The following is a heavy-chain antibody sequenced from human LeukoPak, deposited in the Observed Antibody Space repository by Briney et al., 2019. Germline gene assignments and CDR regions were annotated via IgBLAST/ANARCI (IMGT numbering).Heavy chain of an antibody. Sequence: GGSLRLSCAASGFTFSSYSMNWVRQAPGKGLEWVSSISSSSGYIYYADSVKGRFTISRDNAKNSLYLQMNSLRAEDTAVYYCARDKDSSGWYRPVDYWGQGTLVTVSS. CDR2: ISSSSGYI. CDR3: ARDKDSSGWYRPVDY. D-gene: IGHD6-19*01. J-gene: IGHJ4*02. V-gene: IGHV3-21*01. CDR1: GFTFSSYS.